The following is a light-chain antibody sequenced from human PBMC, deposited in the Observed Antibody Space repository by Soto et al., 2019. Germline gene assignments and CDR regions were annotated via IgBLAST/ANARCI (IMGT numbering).Light chain of an antibody. CDR2: GNP. Sequence: QSVLTQPPSASGAPGQRVTISCTGTNSNIGSDYGVHWYQQFPGTAPKLLIYGNPNRPSGVPDRFSGSKSGTSASLAITGLQAEDEADYYCQSYDRSLRACVFGTGTKVTVL. CDR3: QSYDRSLRACV. V-gene: IGLV1-40*01. J-gene: IGLJ1*01. CDR1: NSNIGSDYG.